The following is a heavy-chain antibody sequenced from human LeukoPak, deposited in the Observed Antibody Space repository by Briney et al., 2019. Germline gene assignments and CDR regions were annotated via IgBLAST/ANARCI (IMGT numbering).Heavy chain of an antibody. D-gene: IGHD2-21*02. J-gene: IGHJ3*02. CDR1: GFTFDDYA. CDR2: ISGDGGST. CDR3: AKVYWAGAYCGGDCFAAFDI. Sequence: GGSLRLSCAASGFTFDDYAMHWVRQAPGKGLEWVSLISGDGGSTYYADSVKGRFTISRDNSKNSLYLQMNSLRTEDTALYYCAKVYWAGAYCGGDCFAAFDIWGQGTMVTVSS. V-gene: IGHV3-43*02.